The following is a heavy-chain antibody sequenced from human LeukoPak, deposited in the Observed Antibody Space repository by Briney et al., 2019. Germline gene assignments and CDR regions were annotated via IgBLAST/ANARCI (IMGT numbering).Heavy chain of an antibody. CDR1: GFSLRTSW. CDR2: IKQDGSEK. CDR3: AKDGGGPLD. J-gene: IGHJ4*02. Sequence: GGSLRLSCAASGFSLRTSWMSWVRQAPGKGLEWVGNIKQDGSEKNYVDSVKGRFTISRDNAKNSLYLQMNSLRAEDTAVYYCAKDGGGPLDWDQGTLVTVSS. V-gene: IGHV3-7*04. D-gene: IGHD3-10*01.